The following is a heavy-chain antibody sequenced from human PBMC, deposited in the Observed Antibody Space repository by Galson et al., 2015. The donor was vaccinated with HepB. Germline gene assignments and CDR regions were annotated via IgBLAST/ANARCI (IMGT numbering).Heavy chain of an antibody. CDR1: GFTFSSYA. CDR2: ISGSGGST. V-gene: IGHV3-23*01. J-gene: IGHJ5*02. Sequence: SLRLSCAASGFTFSSYAMSWVRQAPGKGLEWVSAISGSGGSTYYADSVKGRFTISRDNSKNTQYLQMNSLRAEDTAVYYCAKDRGYGRPGGSYTPWGQGTLVTVSS. CDR3: AKDRGYGRPGGSYTP. D-gene: IGHD1-26*01.